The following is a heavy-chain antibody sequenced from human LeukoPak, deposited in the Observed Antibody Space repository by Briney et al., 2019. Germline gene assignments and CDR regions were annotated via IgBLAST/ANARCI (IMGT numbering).Heavy chain of an antibody. Sequence: GGSLRLSCAASGFTFSSYSMNWVRQAPGKGLEWVSSISSSSSYIYYADSVKGRFTISRDNAKNSLYLQMTSLRAEDTAVYYCARGTYSSGWTIDYWGQGTLVTVSS. D-gene: IGHD6-19*01. CDR1: GFTFSSYS. J-gene: IGHJ4*02. V-gene: IGHV3-21*01. CDR2: ISSSSSYI. CDR3: ARGTYSSGWTIDY.